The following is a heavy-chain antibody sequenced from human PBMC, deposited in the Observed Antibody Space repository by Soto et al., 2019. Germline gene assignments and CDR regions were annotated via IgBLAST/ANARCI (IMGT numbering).Heavy chain of an antibody. J-gene: IGHJ4*02. D-gene: IGHD4-4*01. CDR3: ARGASNWQSFDY. CDR2: FHYTGIS. V-gene: IGHV4-61*01. CDR1: GGSVSSGSYY. Sequence: PSENLSLTCTLYGGSVSSGSYYWSWIRQPPGKGLEWIGYFHYTGISNYNSSLKSRVTMSLDISKNQFSPKLSSVSAADTAIYYCARGASNWQSFDYWGPGAMVT.